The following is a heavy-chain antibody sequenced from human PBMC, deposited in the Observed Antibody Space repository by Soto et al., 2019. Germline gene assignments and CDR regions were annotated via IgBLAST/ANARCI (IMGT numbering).Heavy chain of an antibody. Sequence: GGSLRLSCAASGFTFVSYAMTWVRQAPGKGLEWVSAITGGGDETFYADSVKGRFTISRDNSRNTLYLQMNRLTAEDTAKYYCAKLPDRNFWAFGSGPPFDPWGQGTLVTSPQ. CDR3: AKLPDRNFWAFGSGPPFDP. J-gene: IGHJ5*02. D-gene: IGHD3-10*01. CDR2: ITGGGDET. V-gene: IGHV3-23*01. CDR1: GFTFVSYA.